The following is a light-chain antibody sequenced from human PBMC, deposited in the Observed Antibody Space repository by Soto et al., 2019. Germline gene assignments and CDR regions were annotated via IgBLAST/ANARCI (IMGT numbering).Light chain of an antibody. Sequence: QSALTQPASVSGSPGQSITISCTVTSSDVGSYNLVSWYQQHPGKAPKLMIYEGSQRPSGVSIRFSGSKSGNTASLTISGLQAEDEADDSCCSYAGSSTFAYVFGTGTKLTVL. CDR3: CSYAGSSTFAYV. CDR1: SSDVGSYNL. V-gene: IGLV2-23*03. CDR2: EGS. J-gene: IGLJ1*01.